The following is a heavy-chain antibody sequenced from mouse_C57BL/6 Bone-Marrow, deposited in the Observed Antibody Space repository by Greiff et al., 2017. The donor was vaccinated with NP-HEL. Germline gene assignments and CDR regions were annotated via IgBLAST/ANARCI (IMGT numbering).Heavy chain of an antibody. Sequence: VQLKESGPGLVKPSQSLSLTCSVTGYSITSGYYWNWIRQFPGNKLEWMGYISYDGSNNYNPSLKNRISITRDTSKNQFFLKLNSVTTEDTATYYCARANIYDGYFFDYWGQGTTLTVSS. CDR1: GYSITSGYY. J-gene: IGHJ2*01. V-gene: IGHV3-6*01. CDR2: ISYDGSN. CDR3: ARANIYDGYFFDY. D-gene: IGHD2-3*01.